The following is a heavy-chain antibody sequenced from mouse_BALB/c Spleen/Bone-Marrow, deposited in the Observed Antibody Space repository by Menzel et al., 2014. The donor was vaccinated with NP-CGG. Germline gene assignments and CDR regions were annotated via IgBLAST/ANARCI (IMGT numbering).Heavy chain of an antibody. J-gene: IGHJ1*01. Sequence: LVESGGGLAQPGGSLRLSCATSGFTFTDYYMSWVRQPPGKALEWLGFSRNKANGYTTEYSASVKGRFTISRDNSQSILYLQMNTLRAEDSATYYCARDINYDIYWYFDVWGAGTTVTVSS. V-gene: IGHV7-3*02. CDR1: GFTFTDYY. CDR2: SRNKANGYTT. CDR3: ARDINYDIYWYFDV. D-gene: IGHD2-4*01.